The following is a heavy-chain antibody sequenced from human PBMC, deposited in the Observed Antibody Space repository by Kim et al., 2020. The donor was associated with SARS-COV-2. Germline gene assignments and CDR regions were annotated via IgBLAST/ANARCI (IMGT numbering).Heavy chain of an antibody. Sequence: SETLSLTCTVSGGSISSSSYYWGWIRQPPGKGLEWIGSIYYSGSTYYNPSLKSRVTISVDTSKNQFSLKLSSVTAADTAVYYCARLTDSSEDYAFDIWGQGTMVTVSS. CDR1: GGSISSSSYY. V-gene: IGHV4-39*01. CDR2: IYYSGST. D-gene: IGHD6-19*01. J-gene: IGHJ3*02. CDR3: ARLTDSSEDYAFDI.